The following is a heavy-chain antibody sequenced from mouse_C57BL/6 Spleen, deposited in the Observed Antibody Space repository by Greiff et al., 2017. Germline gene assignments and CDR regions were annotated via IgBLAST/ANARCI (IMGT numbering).Heavy chain of an antibody. CDR3: ATDSYYSKGFAY. CDR1: GYTFTSYW. CDR2: IDPSDSYT. V-gene: IGHV1-50*01. J-gene: IGHJ3*01. D-gene: IGHD2-5*01. Sequence: VQLKQPGAELVKPGASVKLSCKASGYTFTSYWMQWVKQRPGQGLEWIGEIDPSDSYTNYNQKFKGKATLTVDTSSSTAYMQLSSLTSEDSAVYYCATDSYYSKGFAYWGQGTLVTVSA.